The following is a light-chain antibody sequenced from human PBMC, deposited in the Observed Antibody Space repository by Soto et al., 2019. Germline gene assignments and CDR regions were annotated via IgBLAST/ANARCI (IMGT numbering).Light chain of an antibody. CDR1: QTINNN. CDR3: QNYNNWPPWT. Sequence: VMTQAPATLSVSPGERATLSCRASQTINNNVAWYQLKDGQVPRLLIYGASTRATDIPDRFSGSGSGTEFTLTISRLQSEDFAVYYCQNYNNWPPWTFGQGTKVDIK. CDR2: GAS. J-gene: IGKJ1*01. V-gene: IGKV3-15*01.